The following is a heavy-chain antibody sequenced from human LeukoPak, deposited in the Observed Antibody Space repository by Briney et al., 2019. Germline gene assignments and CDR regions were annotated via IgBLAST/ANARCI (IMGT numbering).Heavy chain of an antibody. CDR2: IYYSGST. CDR1: GGSISSYY. D-gene: IGHD6-13*01. V-gene: IGHV4-59*01. Sequence: PSETLSLTCTVSGGSISSYYWSWIRQPPGKGLEWIGYIYYSGSTNYNPSLKSRVTISVDTSKNQFSLKLGSVTAADTAVYYCARERARQQLEREFDPWGQGTLVTVSS. J-gene: IGHJ5*02. CDR3: ARERARQQLEREFDP.